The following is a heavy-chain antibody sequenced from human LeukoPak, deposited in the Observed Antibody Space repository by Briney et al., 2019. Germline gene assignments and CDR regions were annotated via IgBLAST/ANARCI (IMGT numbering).Heavy chain of an antibody. CDR3: AKGHLHIAVVHNWFDP. J-gene: IGHJ5*02. CDR2: ISGSGGST. V-gene: IGHV3-23*01. CDR1: GFTFSSYA. D-gene: IGHD2-21*01. Sequence: GGSLRLSCAASGFTFSSYAMSWVRQAPGKGLEWVSAISGSGGSTYYADSVKGRFTISRDNSKNTLYLQMNSLRAEDTAVYYCAKGHLHIAVVHNWFDPWGQGTLVTVSS.